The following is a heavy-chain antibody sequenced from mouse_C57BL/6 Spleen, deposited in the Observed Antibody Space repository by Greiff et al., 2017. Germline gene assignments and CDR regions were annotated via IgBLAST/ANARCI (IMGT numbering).Heavy chain of an antibody. J-gene: IGHJ3*01. V-gene: IGHV10-1*01. CDR2: IRSKSNNYAT. CDR3: VRASFAY. CDR1: GFSFNTYA. D-gene: IGHD6-1*01. Sequence: VKLVESGGGLVQPKGSLKLSCAASGFSFNTYALNWVRQAPGKGLEWVARIRSKSNNYATYYADSVKDRFTISRDESESMLYLQMNNLKTEDTAMYYCVRASFAYWGQGTLVTVSA.